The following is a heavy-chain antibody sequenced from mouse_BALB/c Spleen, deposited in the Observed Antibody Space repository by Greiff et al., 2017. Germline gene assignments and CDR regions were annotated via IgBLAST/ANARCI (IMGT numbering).Heavy chain of an antibody. CDR1: GFTFSSYT. CDR2: SSSGGSYT. D-gene: IGHD3-1*01. Sequence: EVKLMESGGGLVKPGGSLKLSCAASGFTFSSYTMSWVRQTPEKRLEWVATSSSGGSYTYYPDSVKGRFTISRDNAKNTLYLQMSSLKSEDTAMYYCTRDRGSGCFDDWGQGTTRTVSS. J-gene: IGHJ2*01. CDR3: TRDRGSGCFDD. V-gene: IGHV5-6-4*01.